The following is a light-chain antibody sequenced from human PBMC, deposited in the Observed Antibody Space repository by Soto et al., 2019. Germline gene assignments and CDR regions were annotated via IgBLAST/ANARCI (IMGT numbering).Light chain of an antibody. V-gene: IGKV1-39*01. Sequence: DIQMTQFPSSLSASVRDRVTITCRASQSIRNYLNWYQQKPGKAPKLLIYAASSLQSGVPSRFSGRGSGTDFTLTISSLQPDDFATYSCQQYNSYSWTFGQGTKVDIK. CDR2: AAS. CDR1: QSIRNY. J-gene: IGKJ1*01. CDR3: QQYNSYSWT.